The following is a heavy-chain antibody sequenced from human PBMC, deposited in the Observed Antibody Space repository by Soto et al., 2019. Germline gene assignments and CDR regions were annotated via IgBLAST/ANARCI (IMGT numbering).Heavy chain of an antibody. CDR1: GYTFTSYD. J-gene: IGHJ3*02. CDR3: ARAGVYYDILTGYYPPHAFDI. D-gene: IGHD3-9*01. Sequence: ASVKVSCKASGYTFTSYDSNWVRQATGQGLEWMGWMNPNSGNTGYAQKFQGRVTMTRNTSISTAYMELSSLRSEDTAVYYCARAGVYYDILTGYYPPHAFDIWGQGTMVTVSS. V-gene: IGHV1-8*01. CDR2: MNPNSGNT.